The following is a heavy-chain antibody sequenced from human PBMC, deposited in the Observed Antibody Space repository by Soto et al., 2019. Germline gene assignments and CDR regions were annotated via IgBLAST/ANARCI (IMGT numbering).Heavy chain of an antibody. J-gene: IGHJ4*02. Sequence: QVHLVQSGAEVKKPGASVKVSCKGSGYGFTTYGITWVRQAPGQGLEWMAWISAHNGNTNYAQKLQGRVTVTRDTSTSTAYMELRSLRSDDTAVYYCARGRYGDSWGQGALVTFSA. CDR3: ARGRYGDS. D-gene: IGHD1-1*01. V-gene: IGHV1-18*01. CDR1: GYGFTTYG. CDR2: ISAHNGNT.